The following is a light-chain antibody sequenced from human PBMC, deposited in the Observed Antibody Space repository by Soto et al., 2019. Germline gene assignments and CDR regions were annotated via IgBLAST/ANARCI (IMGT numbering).Light chain of an antibody. CDR1: QSISSW. J-gene: IGKJ1*01. V-gene: IGKV1-5*03. CDR2: KAS. Sequence: DIQMTQSPSTLSASVGDRVTNTCRASQSISSWLAWYQQKPGKAPKLLIYKASSLETGVPSRFSGSGSGTEFTLTINSLQPDDFATYYCRQYSAYWTFGQGTKVEIK. CDR3: RQYSAYWT.